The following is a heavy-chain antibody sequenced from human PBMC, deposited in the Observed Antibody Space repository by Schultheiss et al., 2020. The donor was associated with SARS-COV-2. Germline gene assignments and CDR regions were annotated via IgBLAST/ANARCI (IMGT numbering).Heavy chain of an antibody. V-gene: IGHV3-30-3*01. D-gene: IGHD3-3*01. CDR1: GFTFSGSA. J-gene: IGHJ3*02. CDR2: MSYDGSNE. CDR3: ARGVGDASTNTILNAFDI. Sequence: GESLKISCAASGFTFSGSAMHWVRQAPGKGLEWVAVMSYDGSNEYYADAVKGRFTISRDTAKNTLYLRMNSLRYEDTAMYYCARGVGDASTNTILNAFDIWGPGTMVTVSS.